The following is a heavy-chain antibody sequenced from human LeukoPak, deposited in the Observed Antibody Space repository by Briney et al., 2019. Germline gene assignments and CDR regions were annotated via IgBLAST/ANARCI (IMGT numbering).Heavy chain of an antibody. CDR1: GFTFTNYA. Sequence: GGSLRLSCAASGFTFTNYAMNWVRQAPGKGLEWVSYISSSGSTIYYADSVRGRFTLSRDNAKNSLYLQMNSLRVEDTAIYYCAREVAVTGTPSLDNWGQGTLVTVSS. CDR2: ISSSGSTI. CDR3: AREVAVTGTPSLDN. J-gene: IGHJ4*02. V-gene: IGHV3-48*03. D-gene: IGHD6-19*01.